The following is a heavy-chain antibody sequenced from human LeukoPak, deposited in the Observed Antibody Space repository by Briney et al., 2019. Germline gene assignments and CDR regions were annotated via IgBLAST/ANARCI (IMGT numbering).Heavy chain of an antibody. CDR2: ISGSGGST. D-gene: IGHD3-10*01. CDR1: GFTFSSYD. Sequence: GGSLRLSCAASGFTFSSYDMSWVRQAPGKGLEWVSYISGSGGSTYYADSVKGRFTISRDNSKNTLYLQMNSMRAEDTAVYCCAKGSHPYYFGSGSLGFDYWGQGTRVTVSS. CDR3: AKGSHPYYFGSGSLGFDY. J-gene: IGHJ4*02. V-gene: IGHV3-23*01.